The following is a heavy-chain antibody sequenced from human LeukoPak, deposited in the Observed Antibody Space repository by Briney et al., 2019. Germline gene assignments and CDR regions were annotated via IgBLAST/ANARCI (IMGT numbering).Heavy chain of an antibody. J-gene: IGHJ3*02. CDR1: GYTFTGYY. CDR3: ARDPPYYDILTGYDDAFDI. V-gene: IGHV1-2*04. CDR2: INPNSGGT. D-gene: IGHD3-9*01. Sequence: ASVKVSCKASGYTFTGYYMHWVRQAPGQGLEWMGWINPNSGGTNYAQKFQGWVTMTRDTSISTAYMELSRLRSDDTAVYYCARDPPYYDILTGYDDAFDIWGQGTMVTVSS.